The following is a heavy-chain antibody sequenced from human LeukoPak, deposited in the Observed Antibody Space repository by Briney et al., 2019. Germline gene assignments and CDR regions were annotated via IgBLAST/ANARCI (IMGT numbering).Heavy chain of an antibody. CDR2: ISGSGDNT. CDR1: GFTYSSYA. D-gene: IGHD6-13*01. CDR3: AKVRSGDIAAALNY. Sequence: GGSLRLSYAASGFTYSSYAMNWVRQAPGKGLEWVSGISGSGDNTYYADSVKGRFTISRDNSKNTLYLQMNSLRAEDTAVYYCAKVRSGDIAAALNYWGQGTLVPVSS. V-gene: IGHV3-23*01. J-gene: IGHJ4*02.